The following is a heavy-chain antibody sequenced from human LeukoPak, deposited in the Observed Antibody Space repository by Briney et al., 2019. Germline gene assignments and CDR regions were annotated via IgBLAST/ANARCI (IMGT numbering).Heavy chain of an antibody. V-gene: IGHV4-39*07. Sequence: SETLSLTCRVSGASINSGSNYWGWIRQPPGKTLEWIGSIYSSGSTYYNPSLKSRVIIMIDTPKNHFSLTLSSVTAADTAVYYCARVLPLSDSDYGDYTGEGWFDPWGQGILVTVSS. J-gene: IGHJ5*02. CDR3: ARVLPLSDSDYGDYTGEGWFDP. CDR2: IYSSGST. CDR1: GASINSGSNY. D-gene: IGHD4-17*01.